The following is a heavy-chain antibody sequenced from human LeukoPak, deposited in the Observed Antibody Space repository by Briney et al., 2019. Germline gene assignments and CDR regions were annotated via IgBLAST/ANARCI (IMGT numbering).Heavy chain of an antibody. V-gene: IGHV4-30-4*01. CDR3: ARAGGYSYGYFDY. D-gene: IGHD5-18*01. J-gene: IGHJ4*02. CDR1: GGSISRSDYY. CDR2: IYYSGIT. Sequence: PSETLSLTCSVSGGSISRSDYYWSWIRQPPGKGLEWIGYIYYSGITYYNPSLKSRVAISVDRSKNQFSLKLSSVTAADTAVYYCARAGGYSYGYFDYWGQGTLVTVSS.